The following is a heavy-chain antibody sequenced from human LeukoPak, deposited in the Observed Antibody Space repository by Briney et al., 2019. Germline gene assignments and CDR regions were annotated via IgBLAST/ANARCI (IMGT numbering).Heavy chain of an antibody. V-gene: IGHV3-7*01. Sequence: XXDWVANIRQDGSEKYYVDSVKRRFTISRDNAKNSLYVQMNSLRAEDTAVYYCARGGKQVTYWGQGTLVTVSS. D-gene: IGHD2-21*02. CDR3: ARGGKQVTY. J-gene: IGHJ4*02. CDR2: IRQDGSEK.